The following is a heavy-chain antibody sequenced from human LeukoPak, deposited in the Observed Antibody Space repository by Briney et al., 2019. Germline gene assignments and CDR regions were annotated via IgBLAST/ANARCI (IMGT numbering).Heavy chain of an antibody. CDR3: ARAHSSGYYVD. J-gene: IGHJ4*02. CDR1: GGSISSYY. Sequence: NASETLSLTCTVSGGSISSYYWSWIRQPPGKGLEWIGYIYYSGSTNYNPSLKSRVTISVDTSKNQFSLKLSSVTAADTAVYYCARAHSSGYYVDWGQGTLVTVSS. D-gene: IGHD3-22*01. V-gene: IGHV4-59*01. CDR2: IYYSGST.